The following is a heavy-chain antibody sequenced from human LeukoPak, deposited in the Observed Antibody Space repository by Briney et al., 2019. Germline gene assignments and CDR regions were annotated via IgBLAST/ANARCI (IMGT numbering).Heavy chain of an antibody. CDR2: IYYSGST. CDR1: GGSISSYY. CDR3: ARQTDYGDYPRFDY. D-gene: IGHD4-17*01. Sequence: SETLSLTCTVSGGSISSYYWSWIRQPPGKGLEWIGYIYYSGSTNYNPSLKSRVTISVDTSKNQFSLKLSSVTAADTAVYYCARQTDYGDYPRFDYWGQGTLVTVSS. V-gene: IGHV4-59*08. J-gene: IGHJ4*02.